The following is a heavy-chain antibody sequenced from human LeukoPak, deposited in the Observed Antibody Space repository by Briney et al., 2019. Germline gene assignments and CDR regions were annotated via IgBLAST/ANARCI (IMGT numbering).Heavy chain of an antibody. D-gene: IGHD3-3*01. J-gene: IGHJ4*02. Sequence: PSETLSLTCTVSGDSIRSNNYYWGWIRQPPGKGLEWIGSIYDTGSTFYNPSLKSRVIISVDTSKNQFFLKLSSVTAADTAVYYCQSRFLEWLLDYWGQGTLVTVSS. CDR2: IYDTGST. V-gene: IGHV4-39*01. CDR1: GDSIRSNNYY. CDR3: QSRFLEWLLDY.